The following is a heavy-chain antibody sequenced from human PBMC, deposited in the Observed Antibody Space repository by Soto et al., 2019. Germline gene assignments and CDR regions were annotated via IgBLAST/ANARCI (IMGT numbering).Heavy chain of an antibody. J-gene: IGHJ6*02. V-gene: IGHV1-69*01. CDR2: IIPIFGTA. D-gene: IGHD4-17*01. CDR1: GGTFSSYA. Sequence: QVQLVQSGAEVKKPGSSVKVSCKASGGTFSSYAISWVRQAPGQGLEWMGGIIPIFGTANYAQKFQGRVTITADESTSTAYMELSSLRSEDTAVYYCARGDGVYAVTHKHGMDVWGQGTTVTVSS. CDR3: ARGDGVYAVTHKHGMDV.